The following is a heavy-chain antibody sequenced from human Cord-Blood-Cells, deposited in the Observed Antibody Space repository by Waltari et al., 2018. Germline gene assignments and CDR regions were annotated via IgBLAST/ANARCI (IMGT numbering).Heavy chain of an antibody. J-gene: IGHJ3*02. V-gene: IGHV4-4*02. D-gene: IGHD2-8*01. CDR1: GCSISCSNW. CDR2: IYQRGRH. CDR3: ARDRSCRRSRCYCTNAIDS. Sequence: HVQLQESGPGLMKPYGTLSRTRAVAGCSISCSNWWGLLRQAPGKGREWIGEIYQRGRHDFRPSLEKQVSMSVDKYKNQLYRVMSSVAAADTVVDYWARDRSCRRSRCYCTNAIDSWGQGTMVTVCS.